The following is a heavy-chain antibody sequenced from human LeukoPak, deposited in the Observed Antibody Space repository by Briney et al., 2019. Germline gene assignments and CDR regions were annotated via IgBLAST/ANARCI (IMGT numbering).Heavy chain of an antibody. CDR1: GFTFSSYA. V-gene: IGHV3-23*01. Sequence: PGGSLRLSCAASGFTFSSYAMSWVRQAPGKGLEWVSAISGSGGSTYYADSVKGRFTISRDNSKSTLYLQMNSLRAEDTAVYYCAKVGEWELLPASYFDYWGQGTLVTVSS. CDR3: AKVGEWELLPASYFDY. CDR2: ISGSGGST. D-gene: IGHD1-26*01. J-gene: IGHJ4*02.